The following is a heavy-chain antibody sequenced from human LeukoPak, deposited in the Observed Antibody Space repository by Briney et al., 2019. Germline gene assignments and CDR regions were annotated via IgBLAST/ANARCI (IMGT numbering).Heavy chain of an antibody. J-gene: IGHJ4*02. V-gene: IGHV3-23*01. Sequence: GGSLRLSCTASGFTFSTYWMSWVRQAPEKGMEWVSAISGSGGSTYYADSVKGRFTISRDNAKNSLYLQMNSLRAEDTAVYYCARVDYYDSTDAYWGQGTLVTVSS. D-gene: IGHD3-22*01. CDR1: GFTFSTYW. CDR2: ISGSGGST. CDR3: ARVDYYDSTDAY.